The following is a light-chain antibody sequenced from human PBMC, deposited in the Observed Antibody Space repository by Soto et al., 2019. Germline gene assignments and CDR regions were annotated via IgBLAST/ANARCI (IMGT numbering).Light chain of an antibody. CDR2: DAS. J-gene: IGKJ5*01. CDR1: QSFSSY. CDR3: QQRSNWPIT. V-gene: IGKV3-11*01. Sequence: ESVLTQSPATLSLSPRERATLSCRASQSFSSYLAWYQQKPGQAPRLLIYDASNRATGIPARFSGSGSGTDFTLTISSLEPEDFAVYYCQQRSNWPITSGQGTRLEIK.